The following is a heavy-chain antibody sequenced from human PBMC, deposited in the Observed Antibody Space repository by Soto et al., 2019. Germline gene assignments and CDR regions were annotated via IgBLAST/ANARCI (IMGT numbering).Heavy chain of an antibody. D-gene: IGHD6-13*01. J-gene: IGHJ3*02. CDR2: ITPFNGNT. Sequence: QMQLVQSGAEVKKTGSSVKVSCKASGYTFTYRYLHWVRQAPGQALEWMGWITPFNGNTNYAQKFQDRVTITRDRSMSTAYMELSSLRSEDTAMYYCAPARSSPLPNDSFDIWGQGTMVTVSS. V-gene: IGHV1-45*02. CDR3: APARSSPLPNDSFDI. CDR1: GYTFTYRY.